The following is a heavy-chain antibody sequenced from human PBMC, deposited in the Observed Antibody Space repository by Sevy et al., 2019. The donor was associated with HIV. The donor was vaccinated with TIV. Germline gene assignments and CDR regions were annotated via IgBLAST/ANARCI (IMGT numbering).Heavy chain of an antibody. J-gene: IGHJ4*01. V-gene: IGHV3-23*01. CDR3: AKDPQPIVVVPAATFDY. CDR1: GFTFSSYA. CDR2: ISGSGGST. D-gene: IGHD2-2*01. Sequence: GGSLRLSCAASGFTFSSYAMSWVRQAPGKGLEWVSAISGSGGSTYYADSVKGRFTISRDNSKNTLYLQMNSLRAEDTAVYYCAKDPQPIVVVPAATFDYWGHGTLVTVS.